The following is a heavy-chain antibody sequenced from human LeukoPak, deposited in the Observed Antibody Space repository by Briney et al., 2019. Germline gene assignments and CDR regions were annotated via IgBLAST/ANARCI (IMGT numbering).Heavy chain of an antibody. D-gene: IGHD3-3*01. CDR3: ARGRFGPNMDV. J-gene: IGHJ6*03. CDR2: INSDGSNT. CDR1: EFTFSNYW. Sequence: GGSLRLSCVASEFTFSNYWLHWVRQAPGKGPVWVSRINSDGSNTIYADSVKGRFTISRDNAKNTVYFQMNSLRVEGTAIYYCARGRFGPNMDVRGKGTTVNVSS. V-gene: IGHV3-74*01.